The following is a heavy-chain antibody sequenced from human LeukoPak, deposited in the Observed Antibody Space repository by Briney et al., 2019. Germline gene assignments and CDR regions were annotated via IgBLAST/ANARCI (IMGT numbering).Heavy chain of an antibody. D-gene: IGHD4-23*01. J-gene: IGHJ4*02. CDR3: TSDLRWFDY. CDR2: IYYSGST. CDR1: GGSIRSSTYY. V-gene: IGHV4-39*07. Sequence: PSETLSLTCTVSGGSIRSSTYYWGWIRQPPGKGLEWIGSIYYSGSTYYNPSLKSRVTISVDTSKNQFSLKLSSVTAADTAVYYCTSDLRWFDYWGQGTLVTVSS.